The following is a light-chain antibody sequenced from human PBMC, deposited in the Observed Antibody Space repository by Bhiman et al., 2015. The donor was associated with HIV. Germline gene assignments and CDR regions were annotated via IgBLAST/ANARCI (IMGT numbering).Light chain of an antibody. CDR2: DVT. CDR3: QSYDSSLSAVV. CDR1: TSDVGTYNY. V-gene: IGLV2-14*03. J-gene: IGLJ2*01. Sequence: QSALTQPASVSGSPGQSITISCTGTTSDVGTYNYVSWYQQHPGKAPKLIIYDVTKRPSGVPDRFSGSKSGTSASLAITGLQAEDEADYYCQSYDSSLSAVVFGGGTKLTVL.